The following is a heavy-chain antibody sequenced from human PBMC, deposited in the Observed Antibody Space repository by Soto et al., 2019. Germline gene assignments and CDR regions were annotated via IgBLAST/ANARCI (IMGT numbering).Heavy chain of an antibody. CDR3: ARVYYDSSGYYYYYYYGMDV. CDR1: GFTFSDYY. D-gene: IGHD3-22*01. Sequence: GGSLRLSSAASGFTFSDYYMSWIRQAPGKGLEWVSYISSSGTTIYYADSVKGRFTISRDNAKNSLSLQMNSLIAEDTAVYYCARVYYDSSGYYYYYYYGMDVWGQGTTVTVSS. V-gene: IGHV3-11*01. J-gene: IGHJ6*02. CDR2: ISSSGTTI.